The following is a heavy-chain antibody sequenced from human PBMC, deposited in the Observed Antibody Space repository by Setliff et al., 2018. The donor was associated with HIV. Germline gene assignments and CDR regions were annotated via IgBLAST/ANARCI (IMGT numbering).Heavy chain of an antibody. CDR3: ASSIPTEQGPWFDP. Sequence: GASVKVSCKAIGGTFSSYAISWVRQAPGQGLEWMGGIIPILSTPNYAQKFQGRVTITADESTYTAYMELSSLRSEDTAVYYCASSIPTEQGPWFDPWGQGTLVTVSS. D-gene: IGHD4-17*01. CDR1: GGTFSSYA. J-gene: IGHJ5*02. V-gene: IGHV1-69*13. CDR2: IIPILSTP.